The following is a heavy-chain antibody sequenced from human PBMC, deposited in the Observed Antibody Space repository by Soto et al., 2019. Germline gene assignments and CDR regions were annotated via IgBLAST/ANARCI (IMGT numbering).Heavy chain of an antibody. CDR3: AKALRLDSSGSPGDFDI. V-gene: IGHV3-23*01. CDR1: GFTFSSYA. Sequence: GGSLRLSCAASGFTFSSYAMSWVRQAPGKGLEWVSAISGSGGSTYYADSVKGRFTISRDNSKNTLYLQMNSLRAEDTAVYYCAKALRLDSSGSPGDFDIWGQGTMVTVSS. J-gene: IGHJ3*02. CDR2: ISGSGGST. D-gene: IGHD3-22*01.